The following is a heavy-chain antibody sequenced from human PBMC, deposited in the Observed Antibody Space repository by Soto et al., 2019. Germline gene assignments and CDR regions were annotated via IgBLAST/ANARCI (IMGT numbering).Heavy chain of an antibody. CDR2: INAGNGNT. J-gene: IGHJ4*02. D-gene: IGHD6-19*01. V-gene: IGHV1-3*01. CDR3: ARDRGSGWYPAPFY. Sequence: ASVKVSCKASGYTFTSYAMHWVRQAPGQRLEWMGWINAGNGNTKYSQKFQGRVTITRVTSASTAYMELSSLRSEDTAVYYCARDRGSGWYPAPFYWGQGTLVTVSS. CDR1: GYTFTSYA.